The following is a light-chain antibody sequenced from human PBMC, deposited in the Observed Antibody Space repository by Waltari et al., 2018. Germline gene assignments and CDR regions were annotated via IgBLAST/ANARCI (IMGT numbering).Light chain of an antibody. J-gene: IGKJ1*01. CDR3: QQYVNYWT. CDR2: ETS. CDR1: QSVNRL. V-gene: IGKV1-5*03. Sequence: DIQLTQPPSTLPAPVGDRTTITCRASQSVNRLLVWYQQKPGKAPELLIYETSNLESGVPSMFSGSGAGKEFTLTISSLQPDDFGTYYCQQYVNYWTFGQGTKVEIK.